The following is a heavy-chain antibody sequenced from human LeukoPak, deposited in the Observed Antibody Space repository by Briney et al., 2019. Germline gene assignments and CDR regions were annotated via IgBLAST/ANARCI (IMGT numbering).Heavy chain of an antibody. Sequence: PGGSLRLSCAASGFTFSSYEMNWVRQAPGKGLEWVSAISGSGGSTYYADSVKGRFTISRDNSKNTLYLQMNSLRAEDTAVYYCAKVRSRYSSGWGDAFDIWGQGTMVTVSS. CDR3: AKVRSRYSSGWGDAFDI. J-gene: IGHJ3*02. CDR1: GFTFSSYE. V-gene: IGHV3-23*01. CDR2: ISGSGGST. D-gene: IGHD6-19*01.